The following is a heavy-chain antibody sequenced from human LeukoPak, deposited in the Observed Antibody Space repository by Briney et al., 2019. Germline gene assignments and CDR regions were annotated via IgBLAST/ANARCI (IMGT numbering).Heavy chain of an antibody. CDR1: GFTFSNYE. CDR3: ARDRYCSGGNCNEVELGY. Sequence: PGGSLRLSCAASGFTFSNYEMNWVRHAPGKGLEWISYISTSGDTIYYADSVKGRFTISRDNAKNSLYLQMNSLRAEDTAVYYCARDRYCSGGNCNEVELGYWGQGTLVTVSS. V-gene: IGHV3-48*03. CDR2: ISTSGDTI. J-gene: IGHJ4*02. D-gene: IGHD2-15*01.